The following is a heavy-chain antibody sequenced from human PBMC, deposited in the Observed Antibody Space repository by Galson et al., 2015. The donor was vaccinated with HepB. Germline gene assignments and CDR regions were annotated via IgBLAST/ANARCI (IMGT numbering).Heavy chain of an antibody. Sequence: SVKVSCKVSGYTLTELSMHWVRQAPGKGLEWMGGFDPEDGETIYAQKFQGRVTMTEDTSTDTAYMELSSLRSEDTAVYYCATDRNYDYVWGSSLYAFDIWGQGTMVTVSS. CDR1: GYTLTELS. D-gene: IGHD3-16*01. J-gene: IGHJ3*02. CDR3: ATDRNYDYVWGSSLYAFDI. V-gene: IGHV1-24*01. CDR2: FDPEDGET.